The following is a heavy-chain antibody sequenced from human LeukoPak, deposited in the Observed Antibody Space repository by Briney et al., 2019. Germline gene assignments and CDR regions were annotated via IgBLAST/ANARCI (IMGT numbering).Heavy chain of an antibody. CDR1: GFTFSSYG. Sequence: QPGRSLRLSCAASGFTFSSYGMHWVRQAPGKGLEWVAVIWYDGSNKYYADSVKGRFTISRDNSKNTLYLQMYSLRAEDTAVYYCAKDGRAYYYDSSGYYSDYFDYWGREPWSPSPQ. CDR2: IWYDGSNK. V-gene: IGHV3-33*06. CDR3: AKDGRAYYYDSSGYYSDYFDY. D-gene: IGHD3-22*01. J-gene: IGHJ4*02.